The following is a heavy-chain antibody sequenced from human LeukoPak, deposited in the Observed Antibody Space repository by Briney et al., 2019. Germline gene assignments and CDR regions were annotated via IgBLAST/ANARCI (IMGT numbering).Heavy chain of an antibody. D-gene: IGHD3-3*01. Sequence: GGSLRLSCAASGFTFTSYAMSCVRQAPGKGLEWDSAISGSVGSTYYADCVKGRFTISRDNSKNTLYLQMKSLRAEDTTVYYCAKDLSSFAYDSWSGYYGCFDYWGQGTLVTVSS. V-gene: IGHV3-23*01. J-gene: IGHJ4*02. CDR2: ISGSVGST. CDR3: AKDLSSFAYDSWSGYYGCFDY. CDR1: GFTFTSYA.